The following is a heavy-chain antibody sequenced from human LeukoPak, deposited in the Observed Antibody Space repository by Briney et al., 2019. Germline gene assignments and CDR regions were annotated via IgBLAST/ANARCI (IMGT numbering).Heavy chain of an antibody. CDR1: GGSISSYY. CDR2: IYYSGST. D-gene: IGHD6-19*01. J-gene: IGHJ3*02. CDR3: ASLGSGWYTGHDAFDI. Sequence: SETLSLTCSVSGGSISSYYWSWIRQPPGKGLEWIGYIYYSGSTNYNPSLKSRVTISVDTSKNQFSLKLSSVTAADTAVYYCASLGSGWYTGHDAFDIRGQGTMVTVSS. V-gene: IGHV4-59*01.